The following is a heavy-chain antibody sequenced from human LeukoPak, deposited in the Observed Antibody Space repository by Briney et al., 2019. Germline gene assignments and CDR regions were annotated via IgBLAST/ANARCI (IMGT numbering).Heavy chain of an antibody. CDR1: GYTFTSYY. D-gene: IGHD3-10*01. CDR3: ARTLSDSGLSY. CDR2: INPSGDST. Sequence: GASVKVSFKASGYTFTSYYIHWVRQAPGQGLEWMGKINPSGDSTDYAQKFQGRVTMSTDTSTSTVYMELSSLRSEDTAVYYCARTLSDSGLSYWGQGTLVTVSS. J-gene: IGHJ4*02. V-gene: IGHV1-46*01.